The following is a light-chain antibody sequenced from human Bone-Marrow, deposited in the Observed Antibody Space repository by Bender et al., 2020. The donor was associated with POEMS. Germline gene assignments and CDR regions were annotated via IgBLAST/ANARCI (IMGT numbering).Light chain of an antibody. CDR2: GYN. Sequence: QSVLTQPPSVSGAPGQRVTISCTGSSSNTGSGYDINWYQHLPGTAPKLLIYGYNNRPSGVPDRFSGSKSGTSASLAITGLQAEDEADYYCQSYDSSLSGSVFGGGTKLTVL. CDR1: SSNTGSGYD. J-gene: IGLJ3*02. CDR3: QSYDSSLSGSV. V-gene: IGLV1-40*01.